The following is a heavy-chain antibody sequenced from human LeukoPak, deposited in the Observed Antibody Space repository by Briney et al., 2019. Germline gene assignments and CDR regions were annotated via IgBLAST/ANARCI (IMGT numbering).Heavy chain of an antibody. Sequence: GGSLRLSCAASGFTFSSYGMHWVRQAPGKGLEWVAFIRYDGSNKYYADSVKGRFTISRDNSKNTLYLQMNSLRAEDTAVYYCAKGGRSGIQPFDPWGQGTLVTVSS. V-gene: IGHV3-30*02. CDR2: IRYDGSNK. CDR1: GFTFSSYG. CDR3: AKGGRSGIQPFDP. D-gene: IGHD1-26*01. J-gene: IGHJ5*02.